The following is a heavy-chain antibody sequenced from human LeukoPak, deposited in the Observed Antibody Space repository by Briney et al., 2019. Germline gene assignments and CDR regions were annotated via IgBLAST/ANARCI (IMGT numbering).Heavy chain of an antibody. CDR1: GGSISSYY. Sequence: SETLSLTCTVSGGSISSYYWSWIRQPPGKGLEWIAYLFYSGSTDYNPSLESRVTISVDTSKNQFSLKLRSVTAADTAVYYCATVAVIRGVRYFDYWGQGTLVTVSS. CDR2: LFYSGST. J-gene: IGHJ4*02. V-gene: IGHV4-59*01. CDR3: ATVAVIRGVRYFDY. D-gene: IGHD3-10*01.